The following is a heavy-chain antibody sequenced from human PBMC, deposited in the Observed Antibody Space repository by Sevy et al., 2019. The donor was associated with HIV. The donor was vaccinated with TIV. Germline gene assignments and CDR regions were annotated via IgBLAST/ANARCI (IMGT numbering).Heavy chain of an antibody. V-gene: IGHV3-49*04. J-gene: IGHJ4*02. D-gene: IGHD1-1*01. Sequence: GGSLSLSCTTSGFTFGVYAMNWVRQAPGKGLEWVVFIKSKADDGTVDTAAFVKGGLTISRVDSKIIAYLQMINLTTEDTGVYYCTLWKGWQSIFDFWGQGVLVTVSS. CDR1: GFTFGVYA. CDR3: TLWKGWQSIFDF. CDR2: IKSKADDGTV.